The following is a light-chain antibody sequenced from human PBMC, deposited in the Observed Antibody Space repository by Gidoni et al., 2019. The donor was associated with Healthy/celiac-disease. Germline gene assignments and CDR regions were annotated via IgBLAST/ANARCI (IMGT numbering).Light chain of an antibody. V-gene: IGKV3-15*01. Sequence: EIVMTQSPATLSVSPGERATLSCRASQSVSSYLAWYQQKPGQAPRLLIYGASTRATGIPARFSGSGSGTEFTLTISSLQSEDFAVYYCQQYNNWSPTFGQGTKVEIK. CDR1: QSVSSY. CDR3: QQYNNWSPT. J-gene: IGKJ1*01. CDR2: GAS.